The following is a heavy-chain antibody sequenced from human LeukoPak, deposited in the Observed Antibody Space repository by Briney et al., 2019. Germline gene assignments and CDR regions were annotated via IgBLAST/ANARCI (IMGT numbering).Heavy chain of an antibody. CDR2: IWYDGSNK. CDR1: GFTFSSYG. J-gene: IGHJ6*02. CDR3: ARSLDSMVRGVIRKSYYYYGLDV. V-gene: IGHV3-33*01. D-gene: IGHD3-10*01. Sequence: PGGSLRLSCAASGFTFSSYGMHLVRQAPGNRLEWVAVIWYDGSNKYYADSLKRRFTISRDNSKNTLYLQMNSMRAEDTAVYYCARSLDSMVRGVIRKSYYYYGLDVWGQGTTVTVCS.